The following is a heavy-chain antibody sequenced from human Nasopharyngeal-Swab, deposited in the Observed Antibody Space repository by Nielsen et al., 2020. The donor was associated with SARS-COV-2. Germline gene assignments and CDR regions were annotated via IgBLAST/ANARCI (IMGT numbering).Heavy chain of an antibody. CDR3: ARSDIAAAGTWVLGY. CDR2: IIPIFGTA. V-gene: IGHV1-69*13. Sequence: PVKVSCKASGGTFSSYAISWVRQAPGQGLEWMGGIIPIFGTANYAQKFQGRVTITADESTSTAYMELSSLRSEDTAVYYCARSDIAAAGTWVLGYWGQGTLVTVSS. J-gene: IGHJ4*02. CDR1: GGTFSSYA. D-gene: IGHD6-13*01.